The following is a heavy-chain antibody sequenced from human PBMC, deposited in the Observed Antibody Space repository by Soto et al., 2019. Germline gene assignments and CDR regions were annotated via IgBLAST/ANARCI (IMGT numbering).Heavy chain of an antibody. CDR2: INSDGSST. J-gene: IGHJ4*02. V-gene: IGHV3-74*01. CDR1: GFTFSSYW. CDR3: ATDLPLLYDSSGSYAH. Sequence: PGGFLRLSCAASGFTFSSYWMHWVRQAPGKGLVWVSHINSDGSSTTYADSVKGRFTISRDNAKNTLYLQMNSLRAEDTAVYYCATDLPLLYDSSGSYAHWGQGTLVTVSS. D-gene: IGHD3-22*01.